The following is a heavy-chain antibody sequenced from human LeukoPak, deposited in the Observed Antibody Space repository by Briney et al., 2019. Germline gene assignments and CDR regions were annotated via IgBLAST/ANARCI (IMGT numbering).Heavy chain of an antibody. CDR3: ARGGQINAFEI. D-gene: IGHD3-16*01. V-gene: IGHV3-74*01. CDR2: INTDGSST. Sequence: PGGSLRLSCAASGFTFSSYWMHWVRQAPGKGLVWVSRINTDGSSTSYADSVKGRFTISRDNAKNTLYLQMNSLRAEDTAVYYCARGGQINAFEIWGQGTMVTVSS. CDR1: GFTFSSYW. J-gene: IGHJ3*02.